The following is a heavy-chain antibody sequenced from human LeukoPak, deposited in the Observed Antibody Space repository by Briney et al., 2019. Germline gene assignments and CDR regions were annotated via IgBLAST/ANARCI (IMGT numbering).Heavy chain of an antibody. CDR2: INMDGTTI. CDR1: GFTFSTYW. CDR3: ARGGRTMIVVVMDY. V-gene: IGHV3-74*01. Sequence: GGSLRLSCAASGFTFSTYWMHWVRQSPGKGLVWVSRINMDGTTISYAGSVEGRFTISRDNAKNTLYLQMNSLRAEDTAVYYCARGGRTMIVVVMDYWGQGTLVTVSS. J-gene: IGHJ4*02. D-gene: IGHD3-22*01.